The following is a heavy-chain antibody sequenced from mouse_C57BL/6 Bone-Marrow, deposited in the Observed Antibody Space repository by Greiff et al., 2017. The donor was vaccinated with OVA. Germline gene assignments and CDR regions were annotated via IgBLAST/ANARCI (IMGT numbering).Heavy chain of an antibody. V-gene: IGHV5-6*02. CDR2: ISSGGSYT. Sequence: EVMLVESGGDLVKPGGSLKLSCAASGFTFSSYGMSWVRQTPDKRLEWVATISSGGSYTYYPDSVKGRFTISRDNAKNTLYLQMSSLKSEDTAMYYCARRGYYGSSSPYFDYWGQGTTLTVSS. J-gene: IGHJ2*01. D-gene: IGHD1-1*01. CDR3: ARRGYYGSSSPYFDY. CDR1: GFTFSSYG.